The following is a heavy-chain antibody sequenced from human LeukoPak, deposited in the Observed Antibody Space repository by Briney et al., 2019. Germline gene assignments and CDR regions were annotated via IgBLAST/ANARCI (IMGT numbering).Heavy chain of an antibody. CDR1: GGTFSSYA. J-gene: IGHJ4*02. V-gene: IGHV1-69*04. Sequence: SVKVSCKASGGTFSSYAINWVRQAPGQGLEWMGRIIPILDTPNYAQKFQGRVTITADKSTSTAYMELSSLRSEDTAVYYCARGTEMATILFDYWGQGNLVTVSS. CDR2: IIPILDTP. D-gene: IGHD5-24*01. CDR3: ARGTEMATILFDY.